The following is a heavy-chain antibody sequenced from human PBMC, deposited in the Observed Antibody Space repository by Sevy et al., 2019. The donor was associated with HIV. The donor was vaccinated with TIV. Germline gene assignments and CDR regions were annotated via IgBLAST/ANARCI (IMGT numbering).Heavy chain of an antibody. D-gene: IGHD6-6*01. CDR1: GGSISSGDYY. CDR3: ARGTTIKAAQDP. V-gene: IGHV4-30-4*01. J-gene: IGHJ5*02. CDR2: IYYSGST. Sequence: SETLSLTCTVSGGSISSGDYYWSWIRQPPGKGLEWIGYIYYSGSTYYNPSLKSRVTISVDTSKNQFSLKLSSVTAADTAVYYCARGTTIKAAQDPWGQGTLVTVSS.